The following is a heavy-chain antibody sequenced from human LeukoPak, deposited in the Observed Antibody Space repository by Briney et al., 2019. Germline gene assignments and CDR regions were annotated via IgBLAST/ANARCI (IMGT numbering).Heavy chain of an antibody. Sequence: ASVKVSCKASGYTFTSYDFNWVRQATGQRPEWMGWMSPNSGDTGYAQKFQDRVTMTRNTSISTAYMELSSLRSDDTAVYYCAREIDFWSGYYGGIYFDYWGQGTLVTVSS. CDR1: GYTFTSYD. CDR2: MSPNSGDT. D-gene: IGHD3-3*01. V-gene: IGHV1-8*01. CDR3: AREIDFWSGYYGGIYFDY. J-gene: IGHJ4*02.